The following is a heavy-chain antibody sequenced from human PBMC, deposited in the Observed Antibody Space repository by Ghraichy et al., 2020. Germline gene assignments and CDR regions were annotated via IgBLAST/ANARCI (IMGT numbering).Heavy chain of an antibody. CDR1: GFTFSGYD. CDR2: VRAKVFNYST. J-gene: IGHJ4*02. CDR3: TRQGLEETRTHFDY. Sequence: GGSLRLSCVASGFTFSGYDISWVRLAPGKGLEWIGRVRAKVFNYSTTHTASVQGTFTVSRDDSSNTAYLQLNSLRTEDTAFYYCTRQGLEETRTHFDYWGRGALVTVSS. D-gene: IGHD3-3*01. V-gene: IGHV3-73*01.